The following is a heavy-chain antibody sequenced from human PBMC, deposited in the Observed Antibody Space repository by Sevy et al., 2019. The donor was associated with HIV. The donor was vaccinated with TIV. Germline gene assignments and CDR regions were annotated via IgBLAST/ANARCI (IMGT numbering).Heavy chain of an antibody. J-gene: IGHJ4*02. CDR2: ISGSGGST. CDR1: GFTFSSYA. V-gene: IGHV3-23*01. D-gene: IGHD4-17*01. CDR3: ANTNLGSTVTGP. Sequence: GGSLRLSCAASGFTFSSYAMSWVRQAPGKGLEWVSAISGSGGSTYYADSVKGRFTISRDNSKNTLYLQMNSLRAEDTAVYYCANTNLGSTVTGPWGQGTLVTVSS.